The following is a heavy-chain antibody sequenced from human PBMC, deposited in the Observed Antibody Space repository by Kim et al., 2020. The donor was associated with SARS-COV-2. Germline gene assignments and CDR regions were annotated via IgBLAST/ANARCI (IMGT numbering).Heavy chain of an antibody. J-gene: IGHJ6*02. CDR1: GFTFSSYG. D-gene: IGHD6-19*01. V-gene: IGHV3-30*18. CDR3: AKRSSGHYYYYGMDV. Sequence: GGSLRLSCAASGFTFSSYGMHWVRQAPGKGLEWVAVISYDGSNKYYADSVKGRFTISRDNSKNTLYLQMNSLRAEDTAVYYCAKRSSGHYYYYGMDVWGQGTTVTVSS. CDR2: ISYDGSNK.